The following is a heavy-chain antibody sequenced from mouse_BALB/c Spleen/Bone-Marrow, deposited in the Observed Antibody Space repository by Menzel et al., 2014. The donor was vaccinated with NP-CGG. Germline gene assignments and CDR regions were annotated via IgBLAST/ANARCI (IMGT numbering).Heavy chain of an antibody. V-gene: IGHV5-6*03. D-gene: IGHD1-2*01. J-gene: IGHJ1*01. CDR1: GFTFSSYV. CDR2: ISSGGTYT. Sequence: EVKLMESGGGLVKPGGSLELSCAASGFTFSSYVMSWVRQTPEKRLEWVATISSGGTYTYYPDSVKGRFTISRDHANSPLDRQKSSQKSEDTAMYYCARRVENSLLRPRCFDVWGAGTPVTVSS. CDR3: ARRVENSLLRPRCFDV.